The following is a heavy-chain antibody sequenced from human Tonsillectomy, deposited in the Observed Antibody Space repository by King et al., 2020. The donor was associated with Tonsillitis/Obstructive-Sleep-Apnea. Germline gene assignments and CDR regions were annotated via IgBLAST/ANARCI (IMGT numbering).Heavy chain of an antibody. V-gene: IGHV4-39*01. J-gene: IGHJ4*02. D-gene: IGHD2/OR15-2a*01. CDR1: GGSISSSSYY. CDR2: IYYSGST. Sequence: QLQESGPGLVKPSETLSLTCTVSGGSISSSSYYWGWIRQPPGKGLEWIGSIYYSGSTYYNPSLKSRVTISVDTSKNQFSLKLSSVTAADTAGYYCAGHIRETQPHDYLWYFDHWGQGTLVTVSS. CDR3: AGHIRETQPHDYLWYFDH.